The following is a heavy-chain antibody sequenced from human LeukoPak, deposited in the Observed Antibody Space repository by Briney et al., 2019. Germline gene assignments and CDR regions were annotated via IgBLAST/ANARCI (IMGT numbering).Heavy chain of an antibody. D-gene: IGHD4-11*01. J-gene: IGHJ3*02. CDR1: GYSFASYG. CDR2: VSGYDGRT. CDR3: ARDYYNDYEDTFDI. Sequence: AASVKVSCKASGYSFASYGISWVRQAPGQGLKWMGWVSGYDGRTSYAQNLKGRVTVTAETSTSTVYMELRSLRSDDTAIYYCARDYYNDYEDTFDIWGQGTMVTVSS. V-gene: IGHV1-18*01.